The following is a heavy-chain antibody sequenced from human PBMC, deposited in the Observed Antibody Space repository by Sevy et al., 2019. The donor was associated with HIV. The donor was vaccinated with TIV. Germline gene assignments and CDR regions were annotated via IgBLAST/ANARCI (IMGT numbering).Heavy chain of an antibody. Sequence: GGSLRLSCAASGFTFDDYAMHWVRQAPGKGLEWVSGISWNSGSIGYADSVKGRFTISRDNAKNSLYLQMNSLRAEDTALYYCAKGTHYSGWYLIPLFDYWGQGTLVTVSS. CDR3: AKGTHYSGWYLIPLFDY. V-gene: IGHV3-9*01. CDR2: ISWNSGSI. CDR1: GFTFDDYA. J-gene: IGHJ4*02. D-gene: IGHD6-19*01.